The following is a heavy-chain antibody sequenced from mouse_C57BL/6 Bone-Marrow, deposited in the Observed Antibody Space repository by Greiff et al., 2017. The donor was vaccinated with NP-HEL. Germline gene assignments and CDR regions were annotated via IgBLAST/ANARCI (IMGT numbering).Heavy chain of an antibody. Sequence: QVTLKESGPGILQSSQTLSLTCSFSGFSLSTSGMGVSWIRQPSGKGLEWLAHIYLDDGKRYNPSLKSRLTISKDTSRNQVFLKITSVDTADTATYYCARIYDGYLYAMDYWGQGTSVTVSS. D-gene: IGHD2-3*01. V-gene: IGHV8-12*01. CDR2: IYLDDGK. CDR3: ARIYDGYLYAMDY. J-gene: IGHJ4*01. CDR1: GFSLSTSGMG.